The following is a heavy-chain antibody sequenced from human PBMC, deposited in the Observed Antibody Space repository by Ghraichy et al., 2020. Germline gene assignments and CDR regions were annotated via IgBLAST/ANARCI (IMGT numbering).Heavy chain of an antibody. D-gene: IGHD3-3*01. V-gene: IGHV3-33*01. CDR2: WYDGSNK. CDR3: ARESYDFWSGYHYYYGMDV. Sequence: WYDGSNKYYADSVKGRFTISRDNSKNTLYLQMNSLRAEDTAVYYCARESYDFWSGYHYYYGMDVWGQGPPAT. J-gene: IGHJ6*02.